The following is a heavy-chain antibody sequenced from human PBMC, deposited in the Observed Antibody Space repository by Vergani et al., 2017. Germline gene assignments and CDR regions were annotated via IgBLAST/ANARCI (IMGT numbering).Heavy chain of an antibody. V-gene: IGHV4-4*07. CDR1: GGSISSYY. Sequence: QVQLQESGPGLVKPSETLSLTCTVSGGSISSYYWSWIRQPAGKGLEWIGRIYTSGSTNYNPSLKSRVTMSVDTSKNQFSLKLSSVTAADTAVYYCARLPAVAGLGTHPLYYYYYGMDVWGQGTTVTVSS. J-gene: IGHJ6*02. CDR2: IYTSGST. CDR3: ARLPAVAGLGTHPLYYYYYGMDV. D-gene: IGHD6-19*01.